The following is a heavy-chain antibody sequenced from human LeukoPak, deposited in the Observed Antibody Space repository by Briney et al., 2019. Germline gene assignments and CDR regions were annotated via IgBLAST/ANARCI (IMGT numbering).Heavy chain of an antibody. Sequence: PGGSLRLSCAASEFTFSTYSMNWVRQAPGKGLEWVSSISSGSTYIYYADSVKGRFTISRDNAKNSLYLQMNSLRAEDTAVYYCGRGRVRYGFYFDYWGRGPLVTVSS. CDR1: EFTFSTYS. J-gene: IGHJ4*02. V-gene: IGHV3-21*01. CDR2: ISSGSTYI. D-gene: IGHD3/OR15-3a*01. CDR3: GRGRVRYGFYFDY.